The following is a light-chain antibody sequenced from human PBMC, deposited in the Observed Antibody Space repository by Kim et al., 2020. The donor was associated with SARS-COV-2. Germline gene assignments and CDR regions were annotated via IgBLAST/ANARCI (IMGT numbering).Light chain of an antibody. CDR3: QQRSDWPGT. CDR1: QSVSRY. Sequence: LSPGERATPSGRASQSVSRYLAWYQQKPGQAPRLLIYDASNRATGIPARFSGSGSGTDFTLTISSLEPEDFAVYYCQQRSDWPGTFGQGTKVDIK. V-gene: IGKV3-11*01. J-gene: IGKJ1*01. CDR2: DAS.